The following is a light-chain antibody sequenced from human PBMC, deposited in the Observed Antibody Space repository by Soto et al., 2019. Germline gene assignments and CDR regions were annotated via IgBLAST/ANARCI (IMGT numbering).Light chain of an antibody. Sequence: EIVLTQSPGILSLSPGERATLSCRASQSVGSAYLAWYLQKPGQAPRLLIHGVSSRATVIPDRFSGSGSGTDFTLTISRLEPEDSAVYYCQQYGSSPPYTFGQGTKLEIK. CDR1: QSVGSAY. CDR3: QQYGSSPPYT. CDR2: GVS. V-gene: IGKV3-20*01. J-gene: IGKJ2*01.